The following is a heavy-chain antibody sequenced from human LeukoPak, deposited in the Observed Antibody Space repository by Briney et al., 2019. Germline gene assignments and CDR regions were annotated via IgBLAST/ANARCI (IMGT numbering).Heavy chain of an antibody. CDR2: IYTSGST. CDR3: ARELDYGDYGWSEYFQH. D-gene: IGHD4-17*01. J-gene: IGHJ1*01. CDR1: GGSISSYY. Sequence: SETLSLTCTVSGGSISSYYWSWIRQPAGKGLEWIGRIYTSGSTNYNPPLKSRVTMSVDTSKNQFSLKLSSVTAADTAVYYCARELDYGDYGWSEYFQHWGQGTLVTVSS. V-gene: IGHV4-4*07.